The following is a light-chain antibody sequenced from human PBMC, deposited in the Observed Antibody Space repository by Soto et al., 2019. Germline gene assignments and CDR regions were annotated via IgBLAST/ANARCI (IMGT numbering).Light chain of an antibody. CDR2: GAS. J-gene: IGKJ4*01. CDR1: QSVSSN. V-gene: IGKV3-15*01. Sequence: EIVMTQSQATLSVSPGERATLSCRASQSVSSNLAWYQQKPGQAPRLLIYGASTRATGISARFSGSGSGTEFTLTISSLQSEDFGVYYCQQYNNWPPLTFGGGTKVEIK. CDR3: QQYNNWPPLT.